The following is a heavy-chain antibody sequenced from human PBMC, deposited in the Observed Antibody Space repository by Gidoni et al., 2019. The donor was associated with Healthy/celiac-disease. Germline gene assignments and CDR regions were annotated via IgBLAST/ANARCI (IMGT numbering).Heavy chain of an antibody. CDR3: AREDYGDYVSWFDP. Sequence: QVQLVESGGGVVQPGRSLRLSCAASGFTFSSYGMHWVRQAPGKGLAWVAVISYDGSNKYYADSVKGRFTISRDNSKNTLYLQMNSLRAEDTAVYYCAREDYGDYVSWFDPWGQGTLVTVSS. CDR2: ISYDGSNK. CDR1: GFTFSSYG. J-gene: IGHJ5*02. V-gene: IGHV3-30*03. D-gene: IGHD4-17*01.